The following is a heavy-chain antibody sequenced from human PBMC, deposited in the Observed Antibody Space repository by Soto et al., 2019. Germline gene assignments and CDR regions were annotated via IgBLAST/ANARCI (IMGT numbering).Heavy chain of an antibody. CDR3: ARVTADTYYYFDY. Sequence: PGGSLRLSCAASGFPVSSNYMRWVRQAPGKGLEWVSVIYSGGSTYYADSVKGRFTISRDNSKNTLYLQMNSLRAEDTAVYYCARVTADTYYYFDYWGQGTLVTVSS. J-gene: IGHJ4*02. D-gene: IGHD3-10*01. CDR2: IYSGGST. V-gene: IGHV3-53*01. CDR1: GFPVSSNY.